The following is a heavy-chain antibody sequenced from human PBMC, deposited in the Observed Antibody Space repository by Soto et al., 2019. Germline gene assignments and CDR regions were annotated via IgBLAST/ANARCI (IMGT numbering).Heavy chain of an antibody. CDR3: ARDTSSGWPDY. Sequence: QVQLQESGPGLVKPSETLSLTCTVSGGSISSYYWSWIRQPPGKGLEWIGYIYYSGSTNYNPSLKSGVTLSVDTSKNQFSLKLSSVTAADTAVYYCARDTSSGWPDYWGQGTLVTVSS. CDR2: IYYSGST. V-gene: IGHV4-59*01. J-gene: IGHJ4*02. CDR1: GGSISSYY. D-gene: IGHD6-19*01.